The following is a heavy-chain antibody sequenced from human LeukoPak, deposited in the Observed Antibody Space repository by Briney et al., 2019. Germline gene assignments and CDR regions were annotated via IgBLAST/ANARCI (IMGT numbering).Heavy chain of an antibody. V-gene: IGHV2-5*02. CDR2: IYWDDDK. CDR1: GFSLSPSGVG. Sequence: SGPTLAKPTQTLTLTCTFPGFSLSPSGVGVGWIRQPPGKALEWLAVIYWDDDKRYSPSLDNRLTITKDTSKNQVVLTMTTMDRVDTATYYCAHRGSNYALDYWGQGTLVSDSS. CDR3: AHRGSNYALDY. D-gene: IGHD4-11*01. J-gene: IGHJ4*02.